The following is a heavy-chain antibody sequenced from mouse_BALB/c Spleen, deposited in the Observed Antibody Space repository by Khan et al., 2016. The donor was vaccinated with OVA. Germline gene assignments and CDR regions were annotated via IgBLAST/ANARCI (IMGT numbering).Heavy chain of an antibody. V-gene: IGHV1-34*01. CDR3: ARGTFDY. CDR1: GYSFTTYY. D-gene: IGHD3-3*01. J-gene: IGHJ3*01. CDR2: IDPFNGGN. Sequence: VQLQQSGPELMKPGASVKISCKASGYSFTTYYMHWVKQSPGKSLEWIGYIDPFNGGNDYNQKFKGKATLTVDKSSSTAYMHLSSLTSDGSAVYYCARGTFDYWGQGTLVTVSA.